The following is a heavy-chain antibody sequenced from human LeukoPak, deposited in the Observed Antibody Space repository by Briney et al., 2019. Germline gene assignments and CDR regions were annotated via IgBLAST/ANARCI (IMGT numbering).Heavy chain of an antibody. CDR1: GGSISSYY. J-gene: IGHJ4*02. V-gene: IGHV4-59*01. CDR3: ARDKGSGWYDY. Sequence: SETLSLTCTVSGGSISSYYWSWIRQPPGKGLEWIGYIYYSGSTNYNPSLKSRVTISVETSKNQFSLRLSSVTAADTAVYYCARDKGSGWYDYWGQGTLVTVSS. D-gene: IGHD6-19*01. CDR2: IYYSGST.